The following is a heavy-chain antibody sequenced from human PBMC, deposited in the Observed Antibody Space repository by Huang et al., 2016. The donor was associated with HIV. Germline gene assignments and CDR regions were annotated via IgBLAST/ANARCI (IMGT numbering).Heavy chain of an antibody. Sequence: QVQLVQSRAEVKKPGASVKVSCKVSEYNLTELSIHWVRQPPGKGLEWMEGFVPEIVETIYAHKFQGRVTMTEDTSTETAFMELSGLRPEDTAVYYCATGFDVFFDFWGQVTLVTVSS. CDR2: FVPEIVET. CDR3: ATGFDVFFDF. CDR1: EYNLTELS. V-gene: IGHV1-24*01. D-gene: IGHD3-9*01. J-gene: IGHJ4*02.